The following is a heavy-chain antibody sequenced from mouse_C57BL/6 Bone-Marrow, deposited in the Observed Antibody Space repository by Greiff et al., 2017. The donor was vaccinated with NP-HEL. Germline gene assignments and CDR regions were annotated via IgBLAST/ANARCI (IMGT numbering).Heavy chain of an antibody. J-gene: IGHJ4*01. CDR2: ISNKANGYTT. CDR3: ARYGYAMDY. V-gene: IGHV7-3*01. Sequence: EVKLVESGGGLVQPGGSLSLSCAASGFTFTDYYMSWVRQPPGKALEWLGFISNKANGYTTEYSASVKGRCTISRDNSQSILYLQMNALRAEDSATYYCARYGYAMDYWGQGTSVTVSS. CDR1: GFTFTDYY.